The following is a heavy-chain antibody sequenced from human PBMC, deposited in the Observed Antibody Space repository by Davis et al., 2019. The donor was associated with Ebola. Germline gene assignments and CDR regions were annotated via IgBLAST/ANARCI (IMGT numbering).Heavy chain of an antibody. V-gene: IGHV1-2*06. Sequence: ASVKVSCKASGYTFTSYAMHWVRQAPGQRLEWMGRINPNSGGTNYAQKFQGRVTMTRDTSISTAYMELSRLRSDDTAVYYCARIDVGREADDYWGQGTLVTVSS. CDR2: INPNSGGT. CDR1: GYTFTSYA. CDR3: ARIDVGREADDY. J-gene: IGHJ4*02. D-gene: IGHD3-10*01.